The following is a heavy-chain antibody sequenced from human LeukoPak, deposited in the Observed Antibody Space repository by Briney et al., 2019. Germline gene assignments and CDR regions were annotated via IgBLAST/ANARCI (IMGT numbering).Heavy chain of an antibody. J-gene: IGHJ4*02. CDR1: GFTFSSYG. CDR2: ISGSGGST. D-gene: IGHD3-3*01. V-gene: IGHV3-23*01. Sequence: GGSLRLSCAAPGFTFSSYGMSWVRQAPGKGLEWVSAISGSGGSTYYADSVKGRFTISRDNSKNTLYLQMNSLRAEDTAVYYCAKRGVVTPFDYWGQGTLVTVSS. CDR3: AKRGVVTPFDY.